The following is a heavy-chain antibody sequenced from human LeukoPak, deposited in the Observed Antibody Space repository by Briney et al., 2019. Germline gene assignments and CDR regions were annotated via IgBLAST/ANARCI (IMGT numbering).Heavy chain of an antibody. CDR2: ISGSGGTI. Sequence: GGSLRLSCAASGFIFSSYAMSWVRQAPGKGLEWVSVISGSGGTIYYADSVKGRFTISRDNSKNTLYLQMNSLRAEDTAIYYCAKKVTGGAFDCWGQGTLVTVSP. V-gene: IGHV3-23*01. D-gene: IGHD2-21*01. CDR3: AKKVTGGAFDC. CDR1: GFIFSSYA. J-gene: IGHJ4*02.